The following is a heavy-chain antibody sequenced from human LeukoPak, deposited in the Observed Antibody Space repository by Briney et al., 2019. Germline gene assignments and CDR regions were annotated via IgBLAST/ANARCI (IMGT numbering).Heavy chain of an antibody. CDR3: ARERERAYCGGDCYRYNWFDP. D-gene: IGHD2-21*02. CDR1: GGSISSYY. V-gene: IGHV4-59*01. Sequence: SETLSLTCTVSGGSISSYYWSWIRQPPGKGLEWIGYIYYSGSTNYNPSLKSRVTISVDTSKNQFSLKLSSVTAADTAVYYCARERERAYCGGDCYRYNWFDPWGQGTLVTVSS. J-gene: IGHJ5*02. CDR2: IYYSGST.